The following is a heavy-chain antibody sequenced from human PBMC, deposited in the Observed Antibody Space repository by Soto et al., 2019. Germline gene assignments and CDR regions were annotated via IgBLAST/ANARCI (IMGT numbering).Heavy chain of an antibody. D-gene: IGHD4-17*01. CDR1: GGSISDDDYY. CDR3: ARAPTVTSSFFFYGLDV. CDR2: IYYNGNT. V-gene: IGHV4-30-4*01. J-gene: IGHJ6*02. Sequence: QVQLHESGPGLVKPSQTLSLTCTVSGGSISDDDYYWNWIRQSPGKGLEWIGHIYYNGNTYYNPSLKSRLTMSLDTSQNQFSLHLPSVIAADSALYFCARAPTVTSSFFFYGLDVWGPGTTVTVSS.